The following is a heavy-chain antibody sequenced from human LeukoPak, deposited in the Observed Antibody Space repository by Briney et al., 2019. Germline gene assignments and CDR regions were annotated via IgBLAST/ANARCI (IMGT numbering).Heavy chain of an antibody. J-gene: IGHJ5*02. Sequence: GASVKVSCTASGYTFTSYYINWVRQAPGQGLEWMGWISAYNGKTNYAQRLQDRVTMTTDTPTSTAYMELRSLTSDDTAVYYCARDSGSDSSSWYGKWFDRWGQGTLVTVSS. CDR1: GYTFTSYY. D-gene: IGHD6-13*01. CDR2: ISAYNGKT. V-gene: IGHV1-18*01. CDR3: ARDSGSDSSSWYGKWFDR.